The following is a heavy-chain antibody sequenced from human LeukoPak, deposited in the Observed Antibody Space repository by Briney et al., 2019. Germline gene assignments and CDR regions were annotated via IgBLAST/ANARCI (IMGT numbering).Heavy chain of an antibody. CDR1: GFTFSSYA. CDR3: AQTGYYDSSGYPKGNWFDP. J-gene: IGHJ5*02. CDR2: ISGSGGST. Sequence: GGSLRLSCAASGFTFSSYAMSWVRQAPGKGLEWVSAISGSGGSTYYADSVKGRFTISRDNSKNTLYLQMNSLRVEDTAVYYCAQTGYYDSSGYPKGNWFDPWGQGTLVTVSS. D-gene: IGHD3-22*01. V-gene: IGHV3-23*01.